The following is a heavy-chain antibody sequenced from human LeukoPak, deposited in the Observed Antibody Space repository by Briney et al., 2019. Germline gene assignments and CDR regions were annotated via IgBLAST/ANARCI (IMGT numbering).Heavy chain of an antibody. V-gene: IGHV4-39*01. Sequence: SETLSHTCTVSGGSISSSSYYWGWIRQPPGKGLEWIGSIYYSGSTYYNPSLKSRVTISVDTSKNQFSLKLSSVTAADTAVYYCASPNANPGAFDIWGQGTMVTVSS. CDR1: GGSISSSSYY. CDR3: ASPNANPGAFDI. J-gene: IGHJ3*02. CDR2: IYYSGST.